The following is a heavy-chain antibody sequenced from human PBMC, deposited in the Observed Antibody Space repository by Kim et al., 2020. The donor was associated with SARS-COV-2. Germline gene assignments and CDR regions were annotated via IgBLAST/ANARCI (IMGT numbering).Heavy chain of an antibody. D-gene: IGHD6-13*01. J-gene: IGHJ6*02. Sequence: GGSLRLSCAASGFTFSSYAMHWVRQAPGKGLEWVAVISYDGSNKYYADSVKGRFTISRDNSKNTLYLQMNSLRAEDTAVYYCARDLTVYSSSWFGYYYYGMDVWGQGTTVTVSS. V-gene: IGHV3-30*04. CDR1: GFTFSSYA. CDR3: ARDLTVYSSSWFGYYYYGMDV. CDR2: ISYDGSNK.